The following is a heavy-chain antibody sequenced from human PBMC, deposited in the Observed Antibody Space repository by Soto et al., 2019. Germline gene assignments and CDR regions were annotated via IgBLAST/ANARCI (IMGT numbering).Heavy chain of an antibody. J-gene: IGHJ3*02. CDR2: ISAYSGNT. Sequence: GASVKVSCKASGYTFTSYGISWVRQAPGQGLEWMGWISAYSGNTNYAQKLQGRVTMTTDTSTSTAYMELRSLRSDDTAVYYCARWEPYYYDSSGYALDIWGQGTMVTVSS. D-gene: IGHD3-22*01. V-gene: IGHV1-18*04. CDR3: ARWEPYYYDSSGYALDI. CDR1: GYTFTSYG.